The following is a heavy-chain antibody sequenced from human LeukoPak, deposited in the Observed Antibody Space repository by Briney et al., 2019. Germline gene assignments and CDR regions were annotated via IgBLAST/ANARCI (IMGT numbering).Heavy chain of an antibody. CDR2: ISASGGST. V-gene: IGHV3-23*01. CDR1: GFTFSSYA. Sequence: GGSLRLSCAASGFTFSSYAMNWVRQAPGKGLEYVSTISASGGSTYYADSVKGRFTISRDSSKNTLFLQMNRLRPEDAAVYYCAKAPVTTCRGAYCYPFDYWGQGTLVTVSS. CDR3: AKAPVTTCRGAYCYPFDY. D-gene: IGHD2-21*01. J-gene: IGHJ4*02.